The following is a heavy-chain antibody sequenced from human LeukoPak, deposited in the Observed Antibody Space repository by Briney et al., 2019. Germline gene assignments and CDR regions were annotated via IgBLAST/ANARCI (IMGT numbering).Heavy chain of an antibody. CDR3: ARHPNYGSGSQVDY. Sequence: SETLSLTCTVSGGSISSYYWSWIRQPPGKGLEWIGYIYYSGSTNYNPSLKSRVTISVDTSKNQFSLKLSSVTAADTAVYYCARHPNYGSGSQVDYWGQGTLVTVSS. V-gene: IGHV4-59*08. CDR1: GGSISSYY. J-gene: IGHJ4*02. D-gene: IGHD3-10*01. CDR2: IYYSGST.